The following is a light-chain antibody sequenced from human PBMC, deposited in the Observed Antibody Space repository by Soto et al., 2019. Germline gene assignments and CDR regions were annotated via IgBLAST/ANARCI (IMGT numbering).Light chain of an antibody. CDR3: QQDNSFPIT. V-gene: IGKV1-12*01. CDR1: QGIDSS. Sequence: IQMTQSASALSASVGDRVTITCRASQGIDSSFAWYQQKPGKAPKLLIYAASSLQSGVPSRFSGSGSGTDFTLTISSLQPEDCAIYFCQQDNSFPITFGQGTRLEIK. CDR2: AAS. J-gene: IGKJ5*01.